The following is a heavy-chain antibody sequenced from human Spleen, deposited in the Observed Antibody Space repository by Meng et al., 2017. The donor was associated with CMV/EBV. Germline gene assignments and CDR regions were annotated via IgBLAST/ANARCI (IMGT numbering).Heavy chain of an antibody. CDR2: ISGSGGST. CDR3: ARDAPIQPAWWFDP. CDR1: GFTFSSYA. D-gene: IGHD2-2*02. Sequence: VHLVELGRGVVQPGRSLRLSCAASGFTFSSYAMSWVRQAPGKGLEWVSAISGSGGSTYYADSVKGRFTISRDNSKNTLFLQMNSLRAEDTAVYYCARDAPIQPAWWFDPWGQGTLVTVSS. J-gene: IGHJ5*02. V-gene: IGHV3-23*04.